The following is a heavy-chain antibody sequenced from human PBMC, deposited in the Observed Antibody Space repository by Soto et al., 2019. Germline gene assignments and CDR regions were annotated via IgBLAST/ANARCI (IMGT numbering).Heavy chain of an antibody. Sequence: QVQLQESGPRLVRPSETLSLTCAVSGGSISSTHSWSWVRQPPGKGLEWIAEIYHSGSTNYNPSLKSRATLSVDKSKNQFSLKLNSVTAADTAVYFCARAVALPGLFYFDFWGQGTLVTVSS. CDR3: ARAVALPGLFYFDF. D-gene: IGHD2-21*01. CDR2: IYHSGST. CDR1: GGSISSTHS. V-gene: IGHV4-4*02. J-gene: IGHJ4*02.